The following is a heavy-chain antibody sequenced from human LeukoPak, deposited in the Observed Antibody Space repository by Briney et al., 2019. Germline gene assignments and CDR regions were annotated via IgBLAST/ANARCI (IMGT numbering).Heavy chain of an antibody. CDR1: GFTFSSYS. CDR3: AKASPSRTMIVVVALPE. Sequence: GGSLRLSCAASGFTFSSYSMNWVRQAPGKGLEWVSYISSSSSTIYYTDSVKGRFTISRDNAKNSLYLQMNSLRAEDTAVYYCAKASPSRTMIVVVALPEWGQGTLVTVSS. CDR2: ISSSSSTI. V-gene: IGHV3-48*01. J-gene: IGHJ4*02. D-gene: IGHD3-22*01.